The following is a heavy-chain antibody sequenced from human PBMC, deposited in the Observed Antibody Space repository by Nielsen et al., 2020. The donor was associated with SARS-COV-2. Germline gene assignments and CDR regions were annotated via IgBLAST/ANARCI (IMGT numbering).Heavy chain of an antibody. J-gene: IGHJ3*02. CDR1: GYTFTGYY. D-gene: IGHD5-24*01. V-gene: IGHV1-2*02. CDR2: INPNSCGT. CDR3: ARELTVGMATIGAFDI. Sequence: ASVKVSCKASGYTFTGYYIHWVRQAPGQGLEWMGWINPNSCGTDYAQKFQGRVTMTWDTSITTAYMELPRLRSDDTAVYYCARELTVGMATIGAFDIWGQGTVVTVSS.